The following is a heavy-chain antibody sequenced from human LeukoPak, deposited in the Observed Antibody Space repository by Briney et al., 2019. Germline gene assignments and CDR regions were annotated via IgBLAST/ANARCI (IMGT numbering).Heavy chain of an antibody. V-gene: IGHV3-23*01. Sequence: GGSLRLSCAVSGFTFRSFAMSWVRQAPGKGLEWASSITGGGVGTYYADSVKGRFTISRDNSKNTLYLQMNSLRAEDTAVYYCAKEGEYYDILTGYYKRGYFDYWGQGTLVTVSS. J-gene: IGHJ4*02. CDR1: GFTFRSFA. CDR3: AKEGEYYDILTGYYKRGYFDY. CDR2: ITGGGVGT. D-gene: IGHD3-9*01.